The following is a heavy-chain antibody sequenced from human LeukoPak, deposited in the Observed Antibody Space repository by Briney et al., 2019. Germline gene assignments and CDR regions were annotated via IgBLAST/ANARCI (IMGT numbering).Heavy chain of an antibody. CDR2: ISAYNGNT. J-gene: IGHJ6*02. Sequence: ASVKVSCKASGYTFTSYGISWVRQAPGQGLEWMGWISAYNGNTNYAQKLQGRVTMTTDTSTNTAYMELRSLRSDDTAVYYCARDPRATTSDYYYGMDVWGQGTTVTVSS. D-gene: IGHD2-2*01. V-gene: IGHV1-18*01. CDR3: ARDPRATTSDYYYGMDV. CDR1: GYTFTSYG.